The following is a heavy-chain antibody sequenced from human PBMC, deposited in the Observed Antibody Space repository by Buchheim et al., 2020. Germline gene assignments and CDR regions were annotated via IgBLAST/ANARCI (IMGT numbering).Heavy chain of an antibody. V-gene: IGHV3-30*04. Sequence: QVQLVESGGGVVQPGRSLRLSCAASGFTFSSYAMHWVRQAPGKGLEWVAVISYDGSNKYYADSVKGRFTISRDNSKNTLYLQMNSLRAEDTAVYYCAKGVAVAVSHFDYWGQGTL. CDR1: GFTFSSYA. CDR3: AKGVAVAVSHFDY. J-gene: IGHJ4*02. D-gene: IGHD6-19*01. CDR2: ISYDGSNK.